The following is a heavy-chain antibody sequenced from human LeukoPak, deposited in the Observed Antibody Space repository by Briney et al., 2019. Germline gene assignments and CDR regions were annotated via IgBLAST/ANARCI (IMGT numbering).Heavy chain of an antibody. V-gene: IGHV3-15*01. D-gene: IGHD3-16*02. J-gene: IGHJ4*02. CDR3: TTVRLGELSLPY. CDR2: IKSKTDGGIT. Sequence: GGSLRLSCAASGFTFSNAWMSWVRQAPGKGLEWVGRIKSKTDGGITDYAAPVKGRFTISRDDSKNTLYLQMNSLKTEDTAVYYCTTVRLGELSLPYWGQGTLVTVSS. CDR1: GFTFSNAW.